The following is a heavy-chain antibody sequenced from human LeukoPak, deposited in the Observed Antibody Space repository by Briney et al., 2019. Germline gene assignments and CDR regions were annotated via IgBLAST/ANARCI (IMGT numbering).Heavy chain of an antibody. CDR2: IDPSDSYT. Sequence: GESLKISCKGSGYSFTSYWISWVRQMPGKGLEWMGRIDPSDSYTNYSPSFQGHVTISADKSISTAYLQWSSLKASDTAMYCCQALDYYYYYGMDVWGQGTTVTVSS. J-gene: IGHJ6*02. CDR3: QALDYYYYYGMDV. CDR1: GYSFTSYW. V-gene: IGHV5-10-1*01.